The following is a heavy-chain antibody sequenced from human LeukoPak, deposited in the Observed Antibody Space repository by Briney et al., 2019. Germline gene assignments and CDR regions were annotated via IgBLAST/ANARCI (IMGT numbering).Heavy chain of an antibody. Sequence: SETLSLTCTVSGVSISSSSYYWGWIRQPPGKGLEWIGSIYYSGSTYYNPSLKSRVTISVDTSKNQFSLKLSSVTAADTAVYYCASSGLPLANWGQGTLVTVSS. V-gene: IGHV4-39*07. D-gene: IGHD6-19*01. J-gene: IGHJ4*02. CDR1: GVSISSSSYY. CDR2: IYYSGST. CDR3: ASSGLPLAN.